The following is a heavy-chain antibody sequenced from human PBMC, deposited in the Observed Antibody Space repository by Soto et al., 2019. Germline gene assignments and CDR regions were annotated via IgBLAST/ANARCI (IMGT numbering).Heavy chain of an antibody. V-gene: IGHV3-30*18. CDR1: GFNFNSYG. CDR2: ISFDGSNK. Sequence: GGSLRLSCAASGFNFNSYGMHWVRQAPGKGLEWVAVISFDGSNKYYADSVKGRFTISRDNSKNTLYLQMNSLRAEDTAVYYCAKDLCSGGSCYLIDYWGQGTLVTVSS. D-gene: IGHD2-15*01. CDR3: AKDLCSGGSCYLIDY. J-gene: IGHJ4*02.